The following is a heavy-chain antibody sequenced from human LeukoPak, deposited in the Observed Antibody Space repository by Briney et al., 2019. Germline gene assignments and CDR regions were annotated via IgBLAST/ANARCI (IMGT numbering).Heavy chain of an antibody. CDR2: ISSSSSYI. J-gene: IGHJ3*02. D-gene: IGHD6-19*01. V-gene: IGHV3-21*01. CDR1: GFTFSSYG. CDR3: ARDFGIAVAGNDAFDI. Sequence: PGRSLRLSCAASGFTFSSYGMHWVRQAPGKGLEWVSSISSSSSYIYYADSVKGRFTISRDNAKNSLYLQMNSLRAEDTAVYYCARDFGIAVAGNDAFDIWGQGTMVTVSS.